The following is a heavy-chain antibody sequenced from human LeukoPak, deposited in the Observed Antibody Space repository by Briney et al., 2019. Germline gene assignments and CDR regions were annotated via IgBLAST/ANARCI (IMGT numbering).Heavy chain of an antibody. CDR3: AELGITMIGGV. Sequence: GGSLRLSCATSGLSISSAWMSWVRKGPGTGLEWVAHINPDGNEEFYVDSVKGRFTISRDNAKNSLFLQMSSLRAEDTAVYYCAELGITMIGGVWGKGTTVTISS. CDR2: INPDGNEE. D-gene: IGHD3-10*02. J-gene: IGHJ6*04. V-gene: IGHV3-7*01. CDR1: GLSISSAW.